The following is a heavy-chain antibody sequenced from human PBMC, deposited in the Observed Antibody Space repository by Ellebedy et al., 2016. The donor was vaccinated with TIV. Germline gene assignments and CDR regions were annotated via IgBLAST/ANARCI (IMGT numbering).Heavy chain of an antibody. CDR3: ATESFNDVDLILWGLFNM. CDR1: GFTVNSNY. Sequence: GGSLRLSCVVSGFTVNSNYMSWVRQAPGKGLEWVSLISVGGDTYYADSVRGRFTISRDNSKNTLFLQMNSLRADDTAVYYCATESFNDVDLILWGLFNMWGQGTTVIVSS. D-gene: IGHD3-10*01. CDR2: ISVGGDT. J-gene: IGHJ3*02. V-gene: IGHV3-66*01.